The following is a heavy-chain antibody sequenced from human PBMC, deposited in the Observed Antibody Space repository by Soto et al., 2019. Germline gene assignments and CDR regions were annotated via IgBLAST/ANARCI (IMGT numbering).Heavy chain of an antibody. CDR3: VKGGYGVYDFPPPSGYFFFNGVDA. Sequence: PWGSLRLSCGASGLTFSSYGMHWVRQAPGKGLEWVAVIWYDGSNKYYSDSVKVRFTISRDNSNNTLSLQVKSLRAEDTAVYYCVKGGYGVYDFPPPSGYFFFNGVDAGGQGTTVPVSS. J-gene: IGHJ6*02. CDR1: GLTFSSYG. CDR2: IWYDGSNK. V-gene: IGHV3-33*06. D-gene: IGHD5-12*01.